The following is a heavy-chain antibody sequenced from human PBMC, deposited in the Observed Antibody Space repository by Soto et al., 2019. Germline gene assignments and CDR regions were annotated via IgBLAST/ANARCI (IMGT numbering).Heavy chain of an antibody. J-gene: IGHJ5*02. Sequence: GASVKVSCKASGYTFTSYDINWVRQATGQGLEWMGWMNPNSGNTGYAQKFQGRVTMTRNTSISTAYMELSSLRSEDTAVYYCAREGYYDFWSGKKNWFDPWGQGTLVTVPS. D-gene: IGHD3-3*01. CDR3: AREGYYDFWSGKKNWFDP. CDR2: MNPNSGNT. V-gene: IGHV1-8*01. CDR1: GYTFTSYD.